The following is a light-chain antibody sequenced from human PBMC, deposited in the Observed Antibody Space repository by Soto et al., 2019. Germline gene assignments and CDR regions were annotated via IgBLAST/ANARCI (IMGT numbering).Light chain of an antibody. J-gene: IGKJ1*01. CDR2: DAS. Sequence: EIVLTQSPATLSVSPGERATLSCRASQSIDNNYLAWYQQKPGQAPRLVIYDASTRATATPERFSGSGSGTDFTLTISRLEPEDFAVYYCHQYDTIVQTFGQGTKVDIK. CDR1: QSIDNNY. CDR3: HQYDTIVQT. V-gene: IGKV3-20*01.